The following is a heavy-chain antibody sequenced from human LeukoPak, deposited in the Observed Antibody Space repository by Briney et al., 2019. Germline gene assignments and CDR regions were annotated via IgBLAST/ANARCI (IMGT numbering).Heavy chain of an antibody. J-gene: IGHJ3*02. D-gene: IGHD3-22*01. V-gene: IGHV4-59*02. CDR2: VYYSGST. CDR3: ARARDVYYDRAFDI. Sequence: SETLSLTCVVSGVSVSGYYWGWLRQPPGRGLEWIGYVYYSGSTSCNPSLKSRVTMSVDTSKNQFSLKLSSMTAADTAVYYCARARDVYYDRAFDIWGQGTMVTISS. CDR1: GVSVSGYY.